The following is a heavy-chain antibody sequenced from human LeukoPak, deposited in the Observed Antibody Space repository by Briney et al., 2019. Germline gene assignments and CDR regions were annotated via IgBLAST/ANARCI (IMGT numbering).Heavy chain of an antibody. J-gene: IGHJ4*02. CDR3: AKDEPVSSSWYS. CDR2: ISYDGSNK. D-gene: IGHD6-13*01. V-gene: IGHV3-30*04. Sequence: GGSLRLSCAASGFTFSSYAMHWVRQAPGKGLEWVAVISYDGSNKYYADSVKGRFTISRDNSKNTLYLQMNSLRAEDTAVYYCAKDEPVSSSWYSWGQGTLVTVSS. CDR1: GFTFSSYA.